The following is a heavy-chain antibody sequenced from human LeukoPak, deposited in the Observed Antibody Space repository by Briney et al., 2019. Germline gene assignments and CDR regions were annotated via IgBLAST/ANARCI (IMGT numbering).Heavy chain of an antibody. CDR3: ARDPGQYYDILTGYYTPYYFDY. CDR2: ISTYNGDT. Sequence: ASVKVSGKASGYTFTSYGISWVRQAPGQGLEWMGWISTYNGDTSYAQKFQGRVTLTTDTSTGTAYMELRSLRSDDTAVYYCARDPGQYYDILTGYYTPYYFDYWGQGTLVTVSS. CDR1: GYTFTSYG. D-gene: IGHD3-9*01. J-gene: IGHJ4*02. V-gene: IGHV1-18*01.